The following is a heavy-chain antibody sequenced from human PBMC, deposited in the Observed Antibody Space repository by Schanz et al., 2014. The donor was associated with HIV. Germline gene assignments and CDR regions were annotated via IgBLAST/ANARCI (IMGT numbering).Heavy chain of an antibody. Sequence: QVQLQESGPGLVKPSETLSLTCTVSGGSVSSGSYYWSWIRQPPGKGLEWIGEINHSGSTNYNPPLKSRVTISVDPSKNHFSLELTSVTAADTAVYYCAKLILFDNHDFWSGYPDWGQGTLVTVSS. CDR1: GGSVSSGSYY. CDR3: AKLILFDNHDFWSGYPD. V-gene: IGHV4-61*03. CDR2: INHSGST. J-gene: IGHJ4*02. D-gene: IGHD3-3*01.